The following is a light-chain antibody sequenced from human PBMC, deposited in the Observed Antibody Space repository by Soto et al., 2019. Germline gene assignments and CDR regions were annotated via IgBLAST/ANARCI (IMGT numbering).Light chain of an antibody. Sequence: EFVLTHSPVTLSLSPWEISTLSCRASQRVIINYLSCYQQKPGQASLLLIFGASNRATGIPARFSGSGSGTDFTLTIPGLEPEDFAVYFCLRYSSSQWTFGQGTKVDIK. CDR3: LRYSSSQWT. V-gene: IGKV3-20*01. CDR1: QRVIINY. J-gene: IGKJ1*01. CDR2: GAS.